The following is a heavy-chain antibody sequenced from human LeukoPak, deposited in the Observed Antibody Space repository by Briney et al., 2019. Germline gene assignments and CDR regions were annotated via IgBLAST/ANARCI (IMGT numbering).Heavy chain of an antibody. V-gene: IGHV4-34*01. CDR1: GGSFSGYH. CDR3: ASWSYDTSGSPNAFDI. Sequence: SETLSLTCAVYGGSFSGYHWSWIRQPPGKGLEWIGEINHSGSTNYNPSLKSRVTISVDTSKNQFSLRLSSVTAADTAVYYCASWSYDTSGSPNAFDIWGQGTMVTVSS. CDR2: INHSGST. D-gene: IGHD3-22*01. J-gene: IGHJ3*02.